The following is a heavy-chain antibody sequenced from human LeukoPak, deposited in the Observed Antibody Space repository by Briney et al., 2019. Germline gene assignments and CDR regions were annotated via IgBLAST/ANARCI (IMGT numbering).Heavy chain of an antibody. Sequence: GESLKISCKGSGYSYTSYWIGWVRQMPGKGLEWMGIIYPGDSDTRYSPSFQGQVTLSADKSSSTAYLQWSSLKASDSATYYCARLLRNIAAGVYYFDYWGQGTLVTVSS. CDR2: IYPGDSDT. V-gene: IGHV5-51*01. CDR1: GYSYTSYW. J-gene: IGHJ4*02. D-gene: IGHD6-13*01. CDR3: ARLLRNIAAGVYYFDY.